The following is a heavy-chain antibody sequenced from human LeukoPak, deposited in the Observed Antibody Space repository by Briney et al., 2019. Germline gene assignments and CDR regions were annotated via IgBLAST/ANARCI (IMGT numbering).Heavy chain of an antibody. CDR3: ARGKTGGEPLDY. CDR2: ISHDGSNK. V-gene: IGHV3-30-3*01. CDR1: GFTFSSYA. Sequence: PGGSLRLSCAASGFTFSSYAMHWVRKAPGKGLEWVAVISHDGSNKYYADSVKGRFTISRDNSKNTLYLQMNSLRAEDTAVYYCARGKTGGEPLDYWGQGTLVTVSS. D-gene: IGHD3-16*01. J-gene: IGHJ4*02.